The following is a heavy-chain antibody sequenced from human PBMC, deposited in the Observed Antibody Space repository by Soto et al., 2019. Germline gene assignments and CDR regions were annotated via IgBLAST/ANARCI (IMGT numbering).Heavy chain of an antibody. V-gene: IGHV4-59*01. CDR2: IYYSGST. D-gene: IGHD3-3*01. Sequence: SETLSLTCTVSGGSISSYYWSWILQPPGKGLEWIGYIYYSGSTNYNPSLKSRVTISVDTSKNQFSLKLSSVTAADTAVYYCARGIRFLEWSLNYYYYYYMDVWGKGTTVTVSS. CDR3: ARGIRFLEWSLNYYYYYYMDV. J-gene: IGHJ6*03. CDR1: GGSISSYY.